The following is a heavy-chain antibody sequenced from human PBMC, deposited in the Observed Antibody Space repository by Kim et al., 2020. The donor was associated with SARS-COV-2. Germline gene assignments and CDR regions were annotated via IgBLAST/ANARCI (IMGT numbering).Heavy chain of an antibody. J-gene: IGHJ6*02. CDR1: GGSFSGYY. V-gene: IGHV4-34*01. CDR3: ARGARLAAAGYYYYGMDV. D-gene: IGHD6-13*01. Sequence: SETLSLTCAVYGGSFSGYYWSWIRQPPGKGLEWIGEINHSGSTNYNPSLKSRVTISVDKSKNQFSLKLSSVTAADTAVYYCARGARLAAAGYYYYGMDVWGQGTTVTVSS. CDR2: INHSGST.